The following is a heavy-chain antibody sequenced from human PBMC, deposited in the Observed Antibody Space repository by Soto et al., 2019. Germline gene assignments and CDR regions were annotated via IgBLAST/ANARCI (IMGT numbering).Heavy chain of an antibody. J-gene: IGHJ5*02. CDR1: GFTFRTYA. CDR3: ARGGLGVVTATAHNWFDP. Sequence: EVQLLESGGGLVQPGGSLRLSCAASGFTFRTYAMSWVRQSPRKGLEWVSSIFVSGGSTYYADSVKGRFTISTDNSKNTLFLQMNSLRADDTAVYYCARGGLGVVTATAHNWFDPWGHGTLVTVSS. V-gene: IGHV3-23*01. CDR2: IFVSGGST. D-gene: IGHD2-15*01.